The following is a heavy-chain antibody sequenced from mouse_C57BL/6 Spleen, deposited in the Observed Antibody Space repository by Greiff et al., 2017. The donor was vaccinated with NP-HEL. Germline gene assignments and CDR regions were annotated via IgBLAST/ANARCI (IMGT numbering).Heavy chain of an antibody. D-gene: IGHD2-3*01. J-gene: IGHJ4*01. V-gene: IGHV1-20*01. CDR1: GYSFTGYF. CDR3: ATPIYDGYYVQAMDY. Sequence: VQLKQSGPELVKPGDSVKISCKASGYSFTGYFMNWVMQSHGKSLEWIGRINPYNGDTFYNQKFKGKATLTVDKSSSTAHMELRSLTSEDSAVYYCATPIYDGYYVQAMDYWGQGTSVTVSS. CDR2: INPYNGDT.